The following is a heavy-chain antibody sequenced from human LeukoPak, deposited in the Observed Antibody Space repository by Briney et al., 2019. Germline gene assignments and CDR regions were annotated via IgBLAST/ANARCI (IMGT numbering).Heavy chain of an antibody. CDR3: ARGTTVVAYYFDY. Sequence: SETLSLTCTVSGGSISSGDYYWSWIRQPPGKGLEWIGYIYYSGSTYYNPSLKSRVTISVDTSKNQFFLKLSSVTAADTAVYYCARGTTVVAYYFDYWGQGTLVTVSS. V-gene: IGHV4-30-4*08. J-gene: IGHJ4*02. CDR1: GGSISSGDYY. D-gene: IGHD4-23*01. CDR2: IYYSGST.